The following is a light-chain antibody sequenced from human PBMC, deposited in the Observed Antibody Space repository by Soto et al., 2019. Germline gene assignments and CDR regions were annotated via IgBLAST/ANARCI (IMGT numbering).Light chain of an antibody. CDR1: QGLGSY. J-gene: IGKJ1*01. CDR2: KAS. V-gene: IGKV1-5*03. CDR3: QHYNSYSQA. Sequence: DIQMTQSPSTLSASIGDRVTITCRAIQGLGSYLAWYQQKPGKAPKLLIYKASTLKSGVPSRFSGSGSGTEFTLTISSLQPDDFATYYCQHYNSYSQAFGQGTKVDIK.